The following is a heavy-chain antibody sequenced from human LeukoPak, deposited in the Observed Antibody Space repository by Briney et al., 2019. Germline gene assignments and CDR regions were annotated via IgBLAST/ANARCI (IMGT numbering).Heavy chain of an antibody. Sequence: GGSLRLSCAASGFTFSSYSMNWVRQAPGKGLAWVSSISNSSSYIYYADSVKGRFTISRDNAKNSLYLQMNSLRAEDTAVYYCATGYCSGGSCYSDYYYMDVWGKGTTVTVSS. CDR2: ISNSSSYI. D-gene: IGHD2-15*01. J-gene: IGHJ6*03. V-gene: IGHV3-21*01. CDR1: GFTFSSYS. CDR3: ATGYCSGGSCYSDYYYMDV.